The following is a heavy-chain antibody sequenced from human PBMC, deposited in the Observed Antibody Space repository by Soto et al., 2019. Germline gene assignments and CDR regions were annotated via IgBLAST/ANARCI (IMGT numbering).Heavy chain of an antibody. V-gene: IGHV5-51*01. J-gene: IGHJ4*02. CDR2: IYPGDSDT. Sequence: PVESLKISCKVSGYSFTSYWIGWVRQMPGKGLEWMGIIYPGDSDTRYSPSFQGQVTISADKSISTAYLQWSSLKASDTAMYYCARRRYCSGGSCFQFDYWGQGTLVTVSS. D-gene: IGHD2-15*01. CDR1: GYSFTSYW. CDR3: ARRRYCSGGSCFQFDY.